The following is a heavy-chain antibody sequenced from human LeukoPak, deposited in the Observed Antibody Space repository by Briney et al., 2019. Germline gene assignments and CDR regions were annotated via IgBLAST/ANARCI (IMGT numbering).Heavy chain of an antibody. D-gene: IGHD5-12*01. CDR2: IKQDGSEK. CDR3: ASPGGATDLDY. V-gene: IGHV3-7*01. CDR1: GFTFSSYW. J-gene: IGHJ4*02. Sequence: GGSLRLSCAASGFTFSSYWMSWVRQAPGKGLEWVANIKQDGSEKYYVDSVKGRFTISRDDAKNSLYLQMNSLRAEDTAVYYCASPGGATDLDYWGQGTLVTVSS.